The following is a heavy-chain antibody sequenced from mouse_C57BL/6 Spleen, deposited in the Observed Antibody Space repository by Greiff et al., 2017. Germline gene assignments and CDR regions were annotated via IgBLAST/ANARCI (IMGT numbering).Heavy chain of an antibody. CDR1: GYTFTSYW. CDR3: ARQTAQATLFAY. D-gene: IGHD3-2*02. CDR2: IDPSDSYT. Sequence: QVQLQQPGAELVKPGASVKLSCKASGYTFTSYWMQWVKQRPGQGLEWIGEIDPSDSYTNYKQKFKGKATLTVDTSSSTAYMQLSSLTSEDSAVYYCARQTAQATLFAYWGQGTLATVSA. J-gene: IGHJ3*01. V-gene: IGHV1-50*01.